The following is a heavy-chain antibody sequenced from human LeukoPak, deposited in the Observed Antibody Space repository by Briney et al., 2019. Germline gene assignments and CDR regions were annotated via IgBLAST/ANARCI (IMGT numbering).Heavy chain of an antibody. D-gene: IGHD2-21*01. CDR1: GFTFSSYA. J-gene: IGHJ4*02. V-gene: IGHV3-30-3*02. CDR3: AKGGPYCGGDRYYPFDY. CDR2: ISYDGSNK. Sequence: GASVKVSCKASGFTFSSYAMHWVRQAPGKGLEWVAVISYDGSNKYYADSVKGRFTISRDNSKNTLYLQMNSLRAEDTAVYYCAKGGPYCGGDRYYPFDYWGQGTLVTVSS.